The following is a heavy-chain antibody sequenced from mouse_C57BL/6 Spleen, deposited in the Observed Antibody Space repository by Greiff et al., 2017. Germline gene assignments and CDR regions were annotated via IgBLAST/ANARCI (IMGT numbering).Heavy chain of an antibody. J-gene: IGHJ1*03. D-gene: IGHD1-1*01. CDR2: INPSNGGT. V-gene: IGHV1-53*01. CDR1: GYTFTSYW. CDR3: ARSLVLRYWYFDV. Sequence: QVQLQQPGTELVKPGASVKLSCKASGYTFTSYWMHWVKRRPGQGLEWIGNINPSNGGTNYNEKFKSKATLTVDKSSSTAYMQLSSLTSEDSAVYYCARSLVLRYWYFDVWGRGTTVTVSS.